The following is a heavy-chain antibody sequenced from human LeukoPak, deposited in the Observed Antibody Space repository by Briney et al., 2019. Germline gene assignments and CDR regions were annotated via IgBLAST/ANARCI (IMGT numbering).Heavy chain of an antibody. Sequence: SETLSLTCTVSGGSISSYYWSWIRQPPGRGLEWIGYIYYSGSTNYNPSLKSRVTISVDTSKNQFSLKLSSVTTADTAVYYCARDSSPTQYWGQGTLVTVSS. CDR2: IYYSGST. CDR1: GGSISSYY. CDR3: ARDSSPTQY. V-gene: IGHV4-59*01. J-gene: IGHJ4*02.